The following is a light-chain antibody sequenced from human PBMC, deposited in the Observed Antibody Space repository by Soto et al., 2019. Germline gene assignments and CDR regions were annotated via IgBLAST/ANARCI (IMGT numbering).Light chain of an antibody. CDR2: AAS. Sequence: AIRMTQSPSSLSASTGDIVTITCLASQGISSYLAWYQQKPGKAPKLLIYAASTLQSGVPSRFSGSGSGTDFTLTISCLQSEDFATYYCQQYYSYPCSGFGGGTKVDIQ. CDR1: QGISSY. CDR3: QQYYSYPCSG. V-gene: IGKV1-8*01. J-gene: IGKJ4*01.